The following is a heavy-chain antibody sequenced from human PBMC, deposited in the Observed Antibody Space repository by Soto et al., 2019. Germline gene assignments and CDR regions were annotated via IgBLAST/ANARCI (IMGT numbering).Heavy chain of an antibody. D-gene: IGHD2-2*01. V-gene: IGHV3-74*01. CDR2: INADGTST. CDR3: VKVLARGFCVPRFYFDS. Sequence: DVQLVESGGGLVQPGGSLRLSCAASGFTFSNSWMHWVRQVSGKGLEWVSRINADGTSTSYADSVKGRFTISRDNAKNTLYLHVNSLRADDTAVYYCVKVLARGFCVPRFYFDSWGQGALVTVSS. CDR1: GFTFSNSW. J-gene: IGHJ4*02.